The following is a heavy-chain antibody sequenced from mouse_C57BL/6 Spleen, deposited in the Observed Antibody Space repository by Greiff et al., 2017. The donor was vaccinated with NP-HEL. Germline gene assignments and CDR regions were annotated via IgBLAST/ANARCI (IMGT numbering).Heavy chain of an antibody. V-gene: IGHV5-6*01. CDR2: ISSGGSYT. J-gene: IGHJ4*01. D-gene: IGHD2-5*01. CDR1: GFTFSSYG. CDR3: ARQEDYDSNDYAMDY. Sequence: EVKLMESGGDLVKPGGSLKLSCAASGFTFSSYGMSWVRQTPDKRLEWVATISSGGSYTYYPDSVKGRFTISRDNAKNTLYLQMSSLKSEDTAMYYCARQEDYDSNDYAMDYWGQGTSVTVSS.